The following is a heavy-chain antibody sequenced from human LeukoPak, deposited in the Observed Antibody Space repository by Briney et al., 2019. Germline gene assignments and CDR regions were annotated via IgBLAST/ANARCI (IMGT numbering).Heavy chain of an antibody. CDR3: ARVEGSSWLHYYYYMDV. V-gene: IGHV3-11*01. CDR1: GFTFSDDY. D-gene: IGHD6-13*01. CDR2: ISSSGSTI. Sequence: PGGSLRLSCAASGFTFSDDYMSWIRQAPGKGLEWVSYISSSGSTIYYADSVKGRFTISRDNAKNSLYLQMNSLRAEDTAVYYCARVEGSSWLHYYYYMDVWGKGTTVTVSS. J-gene: IGHJ6*03.